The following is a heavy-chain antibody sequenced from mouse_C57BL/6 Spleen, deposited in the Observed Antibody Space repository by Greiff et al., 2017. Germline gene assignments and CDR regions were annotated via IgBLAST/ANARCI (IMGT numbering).Heavy chain of an antibody. J-gene: IGHJ1*01. V-gene: IGHV1-75*01. Sequence: VQLQQSGPELVKPGASVKISCKASGYTFTDYYINWVKQRPGQGLEWIGWIFPGSGSTYYNEKFKGKATLTVDKSSSTAYMLLSSLTSEDSAVYFCAGYDSSPMGYFDVWGQGTTLTVSS. CDR1: GYTFTDYY. D-gene: IGHD1-1*01. CDR3: AGYDSSPMGYFDV. CDR2: IFPGSGST.